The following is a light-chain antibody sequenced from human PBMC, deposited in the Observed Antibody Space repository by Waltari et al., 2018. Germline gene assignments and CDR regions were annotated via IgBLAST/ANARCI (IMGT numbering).Light chain of an antibody. J-gene: IGKJ1*01. CDR1: QRVSSS. CDR2: DAS. Sequence: EIVLTQSPATLSLSPGERATLSCRASQRVSSSLAWYQHKPGQAPRLLIYDASISVTGIPDRFGGSVSGTDFTLTISSLEPEDFAVYYCQQRSKWPWAFGQGTKVEIK. V-gene: IGKV3-11*01. CDR3: QQRSKWPWA.